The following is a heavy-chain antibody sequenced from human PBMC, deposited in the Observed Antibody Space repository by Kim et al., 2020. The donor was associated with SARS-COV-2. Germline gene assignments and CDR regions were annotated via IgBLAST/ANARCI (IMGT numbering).Heavy chain of an antibody. CDR2: ISYDGSNK. CDR3: ARGLGGYKTYFDY. V-gene: IGHV3-30*04. CDR1: GFTFSSYA. D-gene: IGHD5-12*01. J-gene: IGHJ4*02. Sequence: GGSLRLSCAASGFTFSSYAMHWVRQAPGKGLEWVAVISYDGSNKYYADSVKGRFTISRDNSKNTLYLQMNSLRAEDTAVYYCARGLGGYKTYFDYWGQGTLVTLSS.